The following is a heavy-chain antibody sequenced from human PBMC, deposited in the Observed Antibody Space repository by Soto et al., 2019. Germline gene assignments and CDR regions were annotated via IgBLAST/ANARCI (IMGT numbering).Heavy chain of an antibody. J-gene: IGHJ6*02. D-gene: IGHD3-22*01. V-gene: IGHV3-23*01. CDR3: AKDRQYYYDSSGYGDYYYGMDV. CDR1: GFTFSSYA. CDR2: ISGSGGST. Sequence: GGSLRLSCAASGFTFSSYAMSWVRQAPGKGLEWVSAISGSGGSTYDADSVKGRFTISRDNSKNTLYLQMNSLRAEDTAVYYCAKDRQYYYDSSGYGDYYYGMDVWGRGTTVTVSS.